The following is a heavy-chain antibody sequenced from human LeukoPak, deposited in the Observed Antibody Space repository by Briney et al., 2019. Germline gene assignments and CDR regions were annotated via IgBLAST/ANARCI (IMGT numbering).Heavy chain of an antibody. V-gene: IGHV1-2*02. CDR3: ARADYGDYSTFDY. D-gene: IGHD4-17*01. CDR1: GYTFTGYY. Sequence: ASVKVSCKASGYTFTGYYMHWVRQAPGQGLEWMGWINPNSGGTNYAQKFQGRVAMTRDTSISTAYMELSRLRSDDTAVYYCARADYGDYSTFDYWGQGTLVTVSS. J-gene: IGHJ4*02. CDR2: INPNSGGT.